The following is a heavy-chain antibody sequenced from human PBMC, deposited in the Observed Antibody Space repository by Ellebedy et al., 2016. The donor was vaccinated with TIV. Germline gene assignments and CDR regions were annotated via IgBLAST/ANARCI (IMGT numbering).Heavy chain of an antibody. Sequence: MPGGSLRLSCAVYGGSFSGYYWSWIRQPPGKGLEWIGEINHSGSINYNPSLKSRVTISGGTSKNQFSLKLGSVTAADTAVYYCARHATYRNWYVDLWGRGTLVTVSS. CDR1: GGSFSGYY. V-gene: IGHV4-34*01. CDR2: INHSGSI. D-gene: IGHD3-16*02. J-gene: IGHJ2*01. CDR3: ARHATYRNWYVDL.